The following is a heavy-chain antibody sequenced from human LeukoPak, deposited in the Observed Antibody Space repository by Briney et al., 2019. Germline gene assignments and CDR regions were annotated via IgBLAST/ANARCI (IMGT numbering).Heavy chain of an antibody. CDR3: ARVNYGDYLPSFDY. V-gene: IGHV3-48*01. Sequence: GALRLSCAASGFPFSSYSMNWVRQAPGKGLEWVSYISSSIIYYAESVKGRFTISRDNAKNSLYLQMNSLRAEDTAVYYCARVNYGDYLPSFDYWGRGTLVTVSS. CDR1: GFPFSSYS. D-gene: IGHD4-17*01. J-gene: IGHJ4*02. CDR2: ISSSII.